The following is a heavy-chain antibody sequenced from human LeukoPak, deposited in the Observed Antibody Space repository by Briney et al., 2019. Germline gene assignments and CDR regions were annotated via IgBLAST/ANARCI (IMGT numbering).Heavy chain of an antibody. J-gene: IGHJ5*02. CDR3: AKGGYDYVWGSYRYPPSWFDP. D-gene: IGHD3-16*02. CDR1: GFTFSSYA. V-gene: IGHV3-23*01. CDR2: ISGSGGST. Sequence: GGSLRLSCAASGFTFSSYAMSWVRQAPGKGLEWVSAISGSGGSTYYADSVKGRFTISRDNSKNTLYLQMSSLRAEDTAVYYCAKGGYDYVWGSYRYPPSWFDPWGQGTLVTVSS.